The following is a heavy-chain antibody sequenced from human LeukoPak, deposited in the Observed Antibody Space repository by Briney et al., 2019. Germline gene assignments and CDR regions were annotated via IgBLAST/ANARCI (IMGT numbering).Heavy chain of an antibody. CDR1: GFTFDDYA. V-gene: IGHV3-9*01. J-gene: IGHJ5*02. D-gene: IGHD4-17*01. CDR3: ARGRGDYYGDPSLDNWFDP. Sequence: GGSLRLSCAASGFTFDDYAMHWVRQAPGKGLEWVSGISWNSGSIGYADSVKGRFTISRDNAKNSLDLQMNSLRAEDTALYYCARGRGDYYGDPSLDNWFDPWGQGTLVTVSS. CDR2: ISWNSGSI.